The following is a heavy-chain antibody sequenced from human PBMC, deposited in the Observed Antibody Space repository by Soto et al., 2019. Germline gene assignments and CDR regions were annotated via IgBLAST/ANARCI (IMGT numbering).Heavy chain of an antibody. CDR2: INHSGST. CDR1: GGSFIGYY. V-gene: IGHV4-34*01. D-gene: IGHD4-17*01. Sequence: LEPLSLTYAVYGGSFIGYYWSWIRKKPGKGLERIGEINHSGSTNYNPSLKSRVTISVDTSKNQFSLKLSSVTAADTAVYYCARDRGKKQTTVTTSAVNYFDYWGQGTLVTVSS. CDR3: ARDRGKKQTTVTTSAVNYFDY. J-gene: IGHJ4*02.